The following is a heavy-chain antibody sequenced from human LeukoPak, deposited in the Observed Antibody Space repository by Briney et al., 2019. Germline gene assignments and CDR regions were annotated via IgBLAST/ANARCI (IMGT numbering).Heavy chain of an antibody. J-gene: IGHJ4*02. CDR3: ARERGRGRDSPWFDY. V-gene: IGHV3-53*01. D-gene: IGHD1-26*01. CDR1: GFIVSGDF. CDR2: IYSDGST. Sequence: PGGSLRLSCAASGFIVSGDFMSWVRQAPGMGLEWVSVIYSDGSTYYADSVKGRFTISRDNSKNTLDLQMTGLRAEDTAVYYCARERGRGRDSPWFDYWGQGTLVTVSS.